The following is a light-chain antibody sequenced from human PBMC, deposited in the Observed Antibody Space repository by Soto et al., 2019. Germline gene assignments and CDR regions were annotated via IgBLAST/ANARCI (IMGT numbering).Light chain of an antibody. CDR3: AAWDDSLNGWV. V-gene: IGLV1-40*01. CDR1: SSNIGAEYD. J-gene: IGLJ3*02. Sequence: QSVLTQPPSVSGAPGQRVAISCTGSSSNIGAEYDVHWYQQLPGTAPKRLIYGDNNRPSGVPDRFSGSKSGTSASLAISGLQSEDEADYYCAAWDDSLNGWVFGGGTQLTVL. CDR2: GDN.